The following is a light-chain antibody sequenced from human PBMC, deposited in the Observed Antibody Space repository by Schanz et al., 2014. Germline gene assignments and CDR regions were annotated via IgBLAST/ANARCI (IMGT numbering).Light chain of an antibody. Sequence: QSALTQPASVSGSPGQWITISCTGTSSDVGGYNYVSWFQQHAGKAPKLIIHGVSDRPSGISNRFSGSKSANTASLTISGLQAEDEADYYCSAYVQGRNFVAFGGGTKLTVL. CDR2: GVS. CDR1: SSDVGGYNY. V-gene: IGLV2-14*01. J-gene: IGLJ2*01. CDR3: SAYVQGRNFVA.